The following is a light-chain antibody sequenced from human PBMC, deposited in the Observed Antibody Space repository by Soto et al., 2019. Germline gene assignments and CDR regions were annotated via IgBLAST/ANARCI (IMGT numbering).Light chain of an antibody. CDR3: LQYNSFPYT. CDR1: QSISSW. Sequence: DIQMTQSPSTLSASVGDRVTITCRASQSISSWLAWYQQKPGKAPKLLIYDVSSLESGIPSRFSGRASGTELTLSISSLQPDDFATYYCLQYNSFPYTFGQGTKLEIK. J-gene: IGKJ2*01. V-gene: IGKV1-5*01. CDR2: DVS.